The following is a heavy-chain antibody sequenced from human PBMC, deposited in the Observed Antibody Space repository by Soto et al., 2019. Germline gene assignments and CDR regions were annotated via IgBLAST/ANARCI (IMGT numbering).Heavy chain of an antibody. D-gene: IGHD1-26*01. V-gene: IGHV3-21*01. CDR2: ISGGSTYI. CDR1: GFTFSSYG. J-gene: IGHJ4*02. CDR3: ASGKSGGYDY. Sequence: VQLVESGGGVVQPGRSLRLSCAASGFTFSSYGMHWVRQAPGKGLEWVSSISGGSTYIYHADSVKGRFTISRDNAKNSLYLQMNSLRVEDTAVYFCASGKSGGYDYWGQGTLVTVSS.